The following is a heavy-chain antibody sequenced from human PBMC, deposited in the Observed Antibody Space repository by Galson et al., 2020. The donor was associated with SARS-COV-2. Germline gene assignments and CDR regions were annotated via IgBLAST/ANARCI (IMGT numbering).Heavy chain of an antibody. CDR1: GFTFSEYW. V-gene: IGHV3-74*01. Sequence: GGSLRLSCVASGFTFSEYWMHWVRHAPGKGLVWLSHIGHDDSTTAYADSVQGRFTMSRDNATNTLYLQMKSPIAEDKARSYCVREWRGGRHDCCGGNCDRDRWGQESFVTVAS. CDR2: IGHDDSTT. D-gene: IGHD2-21*02. J-gene: IGHJ5*02. CDR3: VREWRGGRHDCCGGNCDRDR.